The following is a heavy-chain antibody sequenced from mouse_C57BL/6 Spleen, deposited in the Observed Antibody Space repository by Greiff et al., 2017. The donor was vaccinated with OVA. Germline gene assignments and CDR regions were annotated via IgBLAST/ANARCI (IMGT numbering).Heavy chain of an antibody. Sequence: VQLQHPGAELVMPGASVKLSCKASGYTFTSYWLPWVKQRPGQGLEWNGEIDPSDSYTNYNQKFKGTSTLTVDNSSSTAYMQLSSLTSEDSAVKYCATYYYGSSRGYDYWGQGTTLRVSS. CDR2: IDPSDSYT. CDR3: ATYYYGSSRGYDY. J-gene: IGHJ2*01. V-gene: IGHV1-69*01. D-gene: IGHD1-1*01. CDR1: GYTFTSYW.